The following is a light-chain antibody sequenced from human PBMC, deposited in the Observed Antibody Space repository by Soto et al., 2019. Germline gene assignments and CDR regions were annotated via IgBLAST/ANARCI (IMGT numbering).Light chain of an antibody. V-gene: IGLV2-14*01. CDR1: SSDVGGYNY. J-gene: IGLJ1*01. Sequence: QSVLTQPASVSGSPGQSITISCTGTSSDVGGYNYVSWYQQHPGKAPKLMIFEVSNRPSGVSNRFSGSKSGNTASLTISGLQAEDEADYYCTSYTSNTDVFGTGTKLTVL. CDR3: TSYTSNTDV. CDR2: EVS.